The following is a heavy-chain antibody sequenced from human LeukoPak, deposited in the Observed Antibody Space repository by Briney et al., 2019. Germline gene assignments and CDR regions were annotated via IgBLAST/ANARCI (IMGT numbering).Heavy chain of an antibody. V-gene: IGHV4-59*01. J-gene: IGHJ4*02. CDR1: GVSISGSY. Sequence: PSETLSLTCTVSGVSISGSYWSWIRQLPGKELEWIGYIYYSGTTNYNPSLKSRVTISVDTSGNQFSLELSSVTAADTAVYYCARKTTGTMSPYSDYWGQGTLVTVSS. CDR2: IYYSGTT. CDR3: ARKTTGTMSPYSDY. D-gene: IGHD1-1*01.